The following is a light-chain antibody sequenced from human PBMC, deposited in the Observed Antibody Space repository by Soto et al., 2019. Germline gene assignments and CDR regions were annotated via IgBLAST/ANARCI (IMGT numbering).Light chain of an antibody. CDR3: QQRSFWPPST. V-gene: IGKV3-11*01. Sequence: EIVLTQSPATLSLSPGERATLSCRASQSVSNYLAWYQQKPGQAPRLLIYDASNRATGIPARFSGSRSGTDFTLTISTLEPEDSAVYYCQQRSFWPPSTFGQGTKLEIK. J-gene: IGKJ2*02. CDR2: DAS. CDR1: QSVSNY.